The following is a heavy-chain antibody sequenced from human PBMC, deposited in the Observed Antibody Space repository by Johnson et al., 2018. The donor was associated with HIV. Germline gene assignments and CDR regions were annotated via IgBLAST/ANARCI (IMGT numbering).Heavy chain of an antibody. CDR1: GFTFSSYW. D-gene: IGHD2-8*01. V-gene: IGHV3-7*03. CDR3: AKSIVLMVYAHSFDI. Sequence: VQLVESGGGVVQPGGSLRLSCEVSGFTFSSYWMSWVRQAPGRGLEWVANIKQDAIEIYYVDSVKGRFTISRDNAKNSLYLQMNSLRAEDTALYYCAKSIVLMVYAHSFDIWGQGTMVTVSS. CDR2: IKQDAIEI. J-gene: IGHJ3*02.